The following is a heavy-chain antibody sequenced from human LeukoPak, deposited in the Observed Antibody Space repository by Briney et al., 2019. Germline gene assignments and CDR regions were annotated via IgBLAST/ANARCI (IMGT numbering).Heavy chain of an antibody. CDR1: GYTFTGYY. V-gene: IGHV1-2*02. J-gene: IGHJ4*02. Sequence: ASVKVSCKASGYTFTGYYMHWVRQAPGQGLEWMGWINPNGGGTNCAQKFQGRVTMTRDTSISTAYMELSRLRSDDTAVYYCARASAYCGGDCYSGFFDYWGQGTLVTVSS. CDR3: ARASAYCGGDCYSGFFDY. D-gene: IGHD2-21*02. CDR2: INPNGGGT.